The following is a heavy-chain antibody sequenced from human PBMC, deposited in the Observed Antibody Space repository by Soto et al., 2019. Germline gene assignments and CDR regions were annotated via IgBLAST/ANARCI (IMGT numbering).Heavy chain of an antibody. D-gene: IGHD5-12*01. J-gene: IGHJ5*02. CDR3: ARDLQPRGYSVTNWFDP. CDR1: GFTFSSYS. V-gene: IGHV3-21*01. CDR2: ISSSSSYI. Sequence: PGGSLRLSCAASGFTFSSYSMNWVRQAPGKGLEWVSSISSSSSYIYYADSVKGRFTISRDNAKNSLYLQMNSLRAEDTAVYYCARDLQPRGYSVTNWFDPWGQGTLVTVSS.